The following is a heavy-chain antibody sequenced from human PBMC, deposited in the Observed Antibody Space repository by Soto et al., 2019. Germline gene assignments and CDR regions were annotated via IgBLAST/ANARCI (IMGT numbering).Heavy chain of an antibody. V-gene: IGHV4-59*08. D-gene: IGHD1-1*01. CDR2: IYYSGST. CDR3: ARHGRWHDLDI. J-gene: IGHJ3*02. Sequence: QVQLQESGPGLVKPSETLSLTCTVSGGSISSYYWSWIRQPPGKGLEWIGYIYYSGSTNYNPSLKGRVTISVDTSKNQFSLKLSSVTGAETAVYYCARHGRWHDLDIWGQGTMVTVSS. CDR1: GGSISSYY.